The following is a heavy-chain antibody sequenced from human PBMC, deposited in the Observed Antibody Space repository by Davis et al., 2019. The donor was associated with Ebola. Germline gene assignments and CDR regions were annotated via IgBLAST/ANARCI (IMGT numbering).Heavy chain of an antibody. Sequence: GESLKISCAASGFTLSDAWMSWVRQAPGKGLEWVGRIKSKTDGGTTDFTAPVKGRFTISRDESKSTLFLQMNSLRTEDTAVYYCARGSRNMDVWGQGTTVTASS. CDR1: GFTLSDAW. CDR3: ARGSRNMDV. J-gene: IGHJ6*02. V-gene: IGHV3-15*01. CDR2: IKSKTDGGTT.